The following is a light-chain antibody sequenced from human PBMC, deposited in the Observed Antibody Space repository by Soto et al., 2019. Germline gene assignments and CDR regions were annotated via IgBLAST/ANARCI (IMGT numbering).Light chain of an antibody. J-gene: IGLJ3*02. CDR1: SSDAGDYTY. V-gene: IGLV2-14*01. Sequence: QSALTQPASVSGSPGQSITISCTGSSSDAGDYTYVAWYQQHPGKAPKVMIYEVSNRPSGVSNRFSGSKSGNTASLTISGLQAEDEADYYCSSYTTSRTWVFGGGTKVTVL. CDR2: EVS. CDR3: SSYTTSRTWV.